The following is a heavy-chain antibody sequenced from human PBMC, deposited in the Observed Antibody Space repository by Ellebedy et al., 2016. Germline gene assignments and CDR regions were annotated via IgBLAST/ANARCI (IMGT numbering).Heavy chain of an antibody. Sequence: GESLKISXKGSGFSFTNYWIGWVRQMPGKGLEWMGIIYPGDSDTKYNPSFQGQVTISADKSINTAYLQWSSLKASDTAIYYCARQTGTSSDYWGQGTLVTVSS. CDR3: ARQTGTSSDY. D-gene: IGHD1-14*01. V-gene: IGHV5-51*01. CDR2: IYPGDSDT. J-gene: IGHJ4*02. CDR1: GFSFTNYW.